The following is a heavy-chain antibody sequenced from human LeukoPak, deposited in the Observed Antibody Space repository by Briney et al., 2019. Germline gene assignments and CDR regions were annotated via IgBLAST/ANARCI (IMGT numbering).Heavy chain of an antibody. J-gene: IGHJ4*02. D-gene: IGHD2-2*01. CDR3: ARDVSDGLYGTRSTDFDY. V-gene: IGHV3-30*02. Sequence: PGGSLRLSCAASGFTFSSYGMHWVRQAPGKGLEWVAFIRYDGSNKYYADSVKGRFTISRDNSKNTLYLQMNSLRAEDTAVYYCARDVSDGLYGTRSTDFDYWGQGTLVTVSS. CDR1: GFTFSSYG. CDR2: IRYDGSNK.